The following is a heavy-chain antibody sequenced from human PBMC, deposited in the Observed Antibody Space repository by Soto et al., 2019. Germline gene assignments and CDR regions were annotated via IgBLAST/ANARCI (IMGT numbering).Heavy chain of an antibody. CDR3: ARYCSSTSCYVQRSYYYYYGMDV. CDR1: GGTFSSYA. D-gene: IGHD2-2*01. J-gene: IGHJ6*02. V-gene: IGHV1-69*13. Sequence: SVKVSCKASGGTFSSYAISWVRQAPGQGLEWMGGIIPIFGTANYAQKFQGRVTITADESTSTAYMELSSLRSEDTAVYYCARYCSSTSCYVQRSYYYYYGMDVWGQGTTVTVSS. CDR2: IIPIFGTA.